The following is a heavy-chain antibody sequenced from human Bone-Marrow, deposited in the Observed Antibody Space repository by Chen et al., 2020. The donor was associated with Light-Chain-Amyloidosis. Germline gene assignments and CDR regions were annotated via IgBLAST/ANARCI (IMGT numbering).Heavy chain of an antibody. CDR1: GFSFAKFT. V-gene: IGHV3-23*01. J-gene: IGHJ6*02. CDR3: AKSQGSTWSYYYYAMDV. Sequence: EGQLSESGGGLGQPGGSLRVSCAASGFSFAKFTMNWVRQAPGRGPEWVSAISGRGVTTYYSDSVKGRFTISRDNLNNTVFLQMDSLRAEDTAIYYCAKSQGSTWSYYYYAMDVWGQGTTVTVSS. D-gene: IGHD6-13*01. CDR2: ISGRGVTT.